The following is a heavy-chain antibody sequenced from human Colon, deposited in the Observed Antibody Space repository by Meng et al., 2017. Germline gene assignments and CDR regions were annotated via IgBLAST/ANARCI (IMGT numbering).Heavy chain of an antibody. CDR2: ISSSS. J-gene: IGHJ4*02. V-gene: IGHV3-21*01. CDR1: GFTFSSYS. CDR3: ARGRVVVVASPSDY. D-gene: IGHD2-15*01. Sequence: EVQPVESGGGRGKPGGSRRLSCAASGFTFSSYSMNWVRQAPGKGLEWVSSISSSSYADSVKGRFTISRDNAKNSLYLQMNSLRAEDTAVYYCARGRVVVVASPSDYWGQGTLVTVSS.